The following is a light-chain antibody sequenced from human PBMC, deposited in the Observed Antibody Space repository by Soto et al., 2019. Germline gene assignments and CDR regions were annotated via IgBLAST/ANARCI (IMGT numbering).Light chain of an antibody. J-gene: IGKJ2*01. CDR1: QTISSS. CDR2: KAS. Sequence: DIQMTQFPSTLSASIGDRVTITCRASQTISSSLAWYQQKPGKAPKLLIYKASNLETGVPSRFSGSGSGTEFALTISRLQPDDFATYSCQQYIRYSPYTFGQGTRLEIK. V-gene: IGKV1-5*03. CDR3: QQYIRYSPYT.